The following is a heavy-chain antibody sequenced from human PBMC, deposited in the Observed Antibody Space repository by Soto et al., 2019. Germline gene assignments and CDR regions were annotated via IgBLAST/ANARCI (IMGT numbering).Heavy chain of an antibody. CDR3: ARTAMVPAYYYFDY. CDR1: GGSFSGYY. D-gene: IGHD5-18*01. CDR2: INHSGST. Sequence: QVQLQQWGAGLLKPSETLSLTCAVYGGSFSGYYWSWIRQPPGKGLEWIGEINHSGSTNYNPSLKSRVTISVDSSKNQFSLKLISVTPADTAVYYCARTAMVPAYYYFDYWGQGTLVTVS. V-gene: IGHV4-34*01. J-gene: IGHJ4*02.